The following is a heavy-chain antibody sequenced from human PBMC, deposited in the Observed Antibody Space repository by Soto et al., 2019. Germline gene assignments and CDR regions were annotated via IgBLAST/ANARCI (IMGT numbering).Heavy chain of an antibody. J-gene: IGHJ3*02. V-gene: IGHV3-30*18. CDR2: ISYDGSNK. CDR3: AKDQWYNWNYVGALDS. CDR1: GFTFSNYG. D-gene: IGHD1-7*01. Sequence: PGGSLRLSCAASGFTFSNYGMHWVRQAPGKGLEWVAVISYDGSNKYYADSVKGRFTISRDNSKNTLYLQMNSLRAEDTAVYYCAKDQWYNWNYVGALDSWGQGTMVTVSS.